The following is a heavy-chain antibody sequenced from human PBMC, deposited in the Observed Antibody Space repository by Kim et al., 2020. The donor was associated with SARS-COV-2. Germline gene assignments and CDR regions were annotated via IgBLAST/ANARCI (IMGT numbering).Heavy chain of an antibody. CDR1: GFTFSSYA. Sequence: GGSLRLSCAASGFTFSSYAMSWVRQAPGKGLEWVSAISGSGGSTYYADSVKGRFTISRDNSKNTLYLQMNSLRAEDTAVYYCAKDLVVGGIAEGFDYWGQGTLVTVSS. V-gene: IGHV3-23*01. CDR2: ISGSGGST. D-gene: IGHD6-13*01. J-gene: IGHJ4*02. CDR3: AKDLVVGGIAEGFDY.